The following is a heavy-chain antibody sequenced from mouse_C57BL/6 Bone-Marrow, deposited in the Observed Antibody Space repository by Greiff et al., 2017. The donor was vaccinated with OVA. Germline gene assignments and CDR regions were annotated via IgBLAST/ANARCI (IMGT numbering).Heavy chain of an antibody. CDR3: AKNYLYWYFDV. J-gene: IGHJ1*03. CDR1: GYTFTRYT. D-gene: IGHD5-5*01. Sequence: VQLQQSGAELARPGASVKMSCKASGYTFTRYTMHWVKQRPGQGLEWIGYINPSSGYTKYNQKFKDKATLTADKSSSTAYMQLSSLTSEDSAVYYCAKNYLYWYFDVWGTGTTVTVSS. V-gene: IGHV1-4*01. CDR2: INPSSGYT.